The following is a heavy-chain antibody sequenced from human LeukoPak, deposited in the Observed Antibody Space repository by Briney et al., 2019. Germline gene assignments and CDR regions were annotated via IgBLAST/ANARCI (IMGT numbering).Heavy chain of an antibody. CDR1: GFTFSNYG. CDR2: ISDSGGST. V-gene: IGHV3-23*01. CDR3: AKPGGGGYFTHNWFDP. Sequence: PGGSLRLSCAASGFTFSNYGMSWVRQAPGKGLEWVSTISDSGGSTFYADSVKGRFTISRDNSKNTLYLQMHSLRAEDTAVYYCAKPGGGGYFTHNWFDPWGQGTLLTVSS. D-gene: IGHD3-10*01. J-gene: IGHJ5*02.